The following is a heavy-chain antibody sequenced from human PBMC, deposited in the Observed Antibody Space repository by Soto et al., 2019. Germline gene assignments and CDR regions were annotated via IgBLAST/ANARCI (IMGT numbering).Heavy chain of an antibody. Sequence: EVQLVESAGGLVKSGGSLRLSCVASGFSFNEAWMNWFRQAPGEGLEWVGRIKTSAGGGATDYAAPVQGRFTISRDDSKNALYLHMNSLRTEDTAIYYCTTGSVEGILGQGTTVTVSS. J-gene: IGHJ6*01. CDR1: GFSFNEAW. D-gene: IGHD2-15*01. CDR2: IKTSAGGGAT. CDR3: TTGSVEGI. V-gene: IGHV3-15*07.